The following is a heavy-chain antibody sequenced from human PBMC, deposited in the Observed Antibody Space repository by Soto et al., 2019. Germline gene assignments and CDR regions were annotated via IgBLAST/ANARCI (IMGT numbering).Heavy chain of an antibody. J-gene: IGHJ4*02. D-gene: IGHD3-16*02. V-gene: IGHV3-21*01. CDR2: ISSSSSYK. CDR3: ASRRGVGAVITGNY. Sequence: EVQLVESGGGLVKPGGSLRLSCAASGITFSSYTMKWVRQAPGKGLEWVSSISSSSSYKYYADSVKGRFTISRDNAKNALDLQMNTLRPEDTAVYYCASRRGVGAVITGNYWGQGTLVTVSS. CDR1: GITFSSYT.